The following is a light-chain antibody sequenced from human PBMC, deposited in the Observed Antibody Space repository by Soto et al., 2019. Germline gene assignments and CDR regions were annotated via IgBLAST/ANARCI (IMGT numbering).Light chain of an antibody. V-gene: IGKV1-39*01. CDR3: QQTYRAWT. Sequence: DIQMTQSPSSLSTSVGDRITITCRASQSINTYLNWYQQKPGRAPKLLIYAASSLQSGVPSRFSGSGSGTDFTLSISSLQPEDFATYYCQQTYRAWTFGQGTKVEIK. CDR2: AAS. J-gene: IGKJ1*01. CDR1: QSINTY.